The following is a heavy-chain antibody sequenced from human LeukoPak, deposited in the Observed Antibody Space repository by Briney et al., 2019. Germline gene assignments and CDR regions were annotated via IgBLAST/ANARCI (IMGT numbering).Heavy chain of an antibody. V-gene: IGHV4-39*07. CDR1: GGSISSYY. CDR2: IYYSGST. CDR3: ARGGSSWDRTLDY. J-gene: IGHJ4*02. D-gene: IGHD6-13*01. Sequence: SETLSLTCTVSGGSISSYYWSWIRQPPGKGLEWIGSIYYSGSTYYNPSLKSRVTISVDTSKNQFSLKLSSVTAADTAVYYCARGGSSWDRTLDYWGQGTLVTVSS.